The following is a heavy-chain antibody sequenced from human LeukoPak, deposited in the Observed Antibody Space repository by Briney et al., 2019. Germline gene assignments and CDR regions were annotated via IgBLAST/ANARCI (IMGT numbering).Heavy chain of an antibody. J-gene: IGHJ4*02. CDR2: INEDGSEK. D-gene: IGHD4-17*01. CDR3: VRFPTGFDY. CDR1: GFTLRTYR. Sequence: PGGSLGLSCAASGFTLRTYRMTWVRQAPGKGLEWVANINEDGSEKYYVDSVKGRFTISRDNAKNSLYLQMNSLRGEDTAVYYCVRFPTGFDYWGQGTLVTVSS. V-gene: IGHV3-7*05.